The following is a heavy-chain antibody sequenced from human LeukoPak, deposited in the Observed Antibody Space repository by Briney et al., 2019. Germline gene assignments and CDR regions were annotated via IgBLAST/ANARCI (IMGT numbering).Heavy chain of an antibody. V-gene: IGHV4-4*07. CDR1: GGSFGNYY. J-gene: IGHJ6*03. CDR3: ARGRFGDYCLNV. CDR2: IYTSGST. Sequence: KASETLSLTCTVSGGSFGNYYWSWIRQPAGKGLEWIGHIYTSGSTGYNPSLKSRVTMSVDTSKKQFSLYLSSVTAADTAVYYCARGRFGDYCLNVWGEGTTVTVSS. D-gene: IGHD3-10*01.